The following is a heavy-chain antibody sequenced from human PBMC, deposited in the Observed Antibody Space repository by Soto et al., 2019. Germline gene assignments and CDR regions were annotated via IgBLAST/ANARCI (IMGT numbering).Heavy chain of an antibody. CDR2: INTGNGNT. J-gene: IGHJ4*02. V-gene: IGHV1-3*04. Sequence: ASVKVSCKPSGYAFTSYLLYWVRQAPGQRLEWMGWINTGNGNTKYSQKFQGRDTITRDTSASTAYMELSSLTSEDTAVYYCASGNCGYICYHDYWGQGTLVTVSS. D-gene: IGHD5-12*01. CDR3: ASGNCGYICYHDY. CDR1: GYAFTSYL.